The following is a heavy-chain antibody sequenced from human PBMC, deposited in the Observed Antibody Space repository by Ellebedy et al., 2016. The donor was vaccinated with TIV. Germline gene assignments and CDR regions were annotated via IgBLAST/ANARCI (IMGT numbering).Heavy chain of an antibody. V-gene: IGHV3-15*07. Sequence: GESLKISCAAPGFTFSSYSMNWVRQAPGKGLEWVGRIKSKTDGGTTDYAAPVKGSFTISRDDSKNTLYLQMNSLKTEDTAVYYCTTDLGNDYWGQGTLVTVSS. D-gene: IGHD1-1*01. CDR3: TTDLGNDY. CDR2: IKSKTDGGTT. J-gene: IGHJ4*02. CDR1: GFTFSSYS.